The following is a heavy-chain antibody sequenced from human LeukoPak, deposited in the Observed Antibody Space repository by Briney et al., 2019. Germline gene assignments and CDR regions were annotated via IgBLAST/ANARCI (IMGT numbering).Heavy chain of an antibody. V-gene: IGHV1-69*05. J-gene: IGHJ6*02. CDR2: IIPIFGTA. D-gene: IGHD6-19*01. Sequence: SVKVSCKASGGTFSSYAISWVRQAPGQGLEWMGGIIPIFGTANYAQKFQGGVTITTDESTSTAYMELSSLRSEDTAVYYCARAHSSGWYYYYGMDVWGQGTTVTVSS. CDR3: ARAHSSGWYYYYGMDV. CDR1: GGTFSSYA.